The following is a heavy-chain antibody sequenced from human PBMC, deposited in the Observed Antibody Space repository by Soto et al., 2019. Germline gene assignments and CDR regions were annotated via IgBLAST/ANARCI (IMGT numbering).Heavy chain of an antibody. CDR2: IYYSGST. CDR3: ASTNRSHYDILTGNYYDGMDV. Sequence: SETLSLTCTVSGGSISSSSYYWGWIRQPPGKGLEWIGSIYYSGSTYYNPSLKSRVTISVDTSKNQFSLKLSSVTAADTAVYYCASTNRSHYDILTGNYYDGMDVWGQGTTVTVSS. D-gene: IGHD3-9*01. J-gene: IGHJ6*02. CDR1: GGSISSSSYY. V-gene: IGHV4-39*01.